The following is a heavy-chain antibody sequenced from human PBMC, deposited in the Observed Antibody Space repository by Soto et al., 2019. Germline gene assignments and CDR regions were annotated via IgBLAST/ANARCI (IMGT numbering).Heavy chain of an antibody. D-gene: IGHD6-19*01. CDR3: TRTFIEVAGIDY. J-gene: IGHJ4*02. CDR1: WCTFSGSA. V-gene: IGHV3-73*01. Sequence: GGSLRLSCAASWCTFSGSAMHCVLQASGKGLQWVGRISSKANSYAKEYAASVKDRFTISRDDSKKTAYLQMKSLKTEDTAVYYCTRTFIEVAGIDYWGQGTLVTVSS. CDR2: ISSKANSYAK.